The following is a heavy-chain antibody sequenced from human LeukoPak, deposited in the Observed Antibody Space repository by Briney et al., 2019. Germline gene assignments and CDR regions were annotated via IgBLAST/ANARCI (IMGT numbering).Heavy chain of an antibody. CDR3: ARDQTYYYDSSGPSMPLDAFDI. V-gene: IGHV3-48*01. J-gene: IGHJ3*02. D-gene: IGHD3-22*01. Sequence: GGSLRPSCAASGFTFSSYSMNWVRQAPGKGLEWVSYISSSSSTIYYADSVKGRFTISRDNAKNSLYLQMNSLRAEDTAVYYCARDQTYYYDSSGPSMPLDAFDIWGQGTMVTVSS. CDR2: ISSSSSTI. CDR1: GFTFSSYS.